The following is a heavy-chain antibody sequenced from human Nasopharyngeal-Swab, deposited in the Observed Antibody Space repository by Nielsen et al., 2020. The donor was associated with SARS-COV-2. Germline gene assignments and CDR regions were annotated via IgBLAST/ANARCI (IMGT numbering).Heavy chain of an antibody. J-gene: IGHJ4*02. V-gene: IGHV4-34*01. CDR1: GGSISDYH. Sequence: SETLSLTCAVYGGSISDYHWSWIRQPPGKGLEWIGEMKPSGRTNYNPSLKSRVAISIDTSKNQFILNLGSVTAADTAVYYCAGHLADFDYWGQGALVTVSS. CDR3: AGHLADFDY. D-gene: IGHD6-25*01. CDR2: MKPSGRT.